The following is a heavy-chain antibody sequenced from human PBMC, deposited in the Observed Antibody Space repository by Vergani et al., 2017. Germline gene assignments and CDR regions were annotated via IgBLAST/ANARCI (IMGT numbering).Heavy chain of an antibody. J-gene: IGHJ4*02. CDR2: IKVDGSGK. Sequence: EVQLVESGGGLVQPGGSLRPSCAASGFTFNTYWMTWVRQAPGKGLEWVANIKVDGSGKYYLDSVKGRFTISRDNAKDSLYLQMNSLRVEDTAIYDCAGDFLARYTTSSLDCWGQGTLVTVSS. V-gene: IGHV3-7*01. CDR3: AGDFLARYTTSSLDC. CDR1: GFTFNTYW. D-gene: IGHD6-6*01.